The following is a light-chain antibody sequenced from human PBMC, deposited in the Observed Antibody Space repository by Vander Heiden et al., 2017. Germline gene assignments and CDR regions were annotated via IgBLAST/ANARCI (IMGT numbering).Light chain of an antibody. CDR3: CSYTSRSTLYV. CDR1: SGDIRSYHY. Sequence: QSALTQPASLAGSPGQSITISCPASSGDIRSYHYVSWYQQHPGKAPKVIIYDVNHRPSGISNRFSGARSGNTASLTISGLQAEDEADYYCCSYTSRSTLYVFGTGTKVTVL. V-gene: IGLV2-14*01. J-gene: IGLJ1*01. CDR2: DVN.